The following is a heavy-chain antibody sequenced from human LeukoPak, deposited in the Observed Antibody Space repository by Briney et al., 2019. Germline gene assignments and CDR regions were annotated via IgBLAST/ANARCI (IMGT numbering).Heavy chain of an antibody. D-gene: IGHD3-16*01. CDR1: GFTFSNYA. Sequence: GGSLRLSCAASGFTFSNYAMNWVRQAPGKGLEWVSGISGSGGSTYYADSVKGRFTISRDNSKNTLYLQMNSLRDEDTAVYYCAKFEFGFWGQGTLVTVSS. J-gene: IGHJ4*02. CDR3: AKFEFGF. V-gene: IGHV3-23*01. CDR2: ISGSGGST.